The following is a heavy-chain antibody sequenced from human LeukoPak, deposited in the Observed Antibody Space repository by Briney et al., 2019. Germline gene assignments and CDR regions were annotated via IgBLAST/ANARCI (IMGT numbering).Heavy chain of an antibody. J-gene: IGHJ4*02. CDR3: ARDYRSSSGWTVDY. D-gene: IGHD6-19*01. V-gene: IGHV3-33*01. CDR2: IWYDGSNK. Sequence: GGSLRLSCAASGFTLSSYGMHWVRQAPGKGLEWVAVIWYDGSNKYYADSVKGRFTISRDNAKNSLYLQMNSLRDEDTAVYYCARDYRSSSGWTVDYWGQGTLVTVSS. CDR1: GFTLSSYG.